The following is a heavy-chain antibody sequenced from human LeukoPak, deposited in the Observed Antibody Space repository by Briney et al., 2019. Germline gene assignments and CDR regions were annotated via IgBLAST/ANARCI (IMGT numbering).Heavy chain of an antibody. CDR3: ARLPVAARHNYYYGMDV. CDR2: ISGSGSGS. Sequence: GGSLRLSCAASGFTFSSYGMHWVRQAPGKGLEWVSYISGSGSGSYYADSVKGRFTISRDNAKNSLYLQMNSLRAEDTAVYYCARLPVAARHNYYYGMDVWGQGTAVTVSS. V-gene: IGHV3-48*04. D-gene: IGHD6-6*01. CDR1: GFTFSSYG. J-gene: IGHJ6*02.